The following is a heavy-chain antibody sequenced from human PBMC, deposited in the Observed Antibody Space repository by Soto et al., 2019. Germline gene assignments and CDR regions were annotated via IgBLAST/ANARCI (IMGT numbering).Heavy chain of an antibody. Sequence: PGGSLRLSCAASGFTFSGYSMNWVRQAPGKGLEWVSYISSSSSTIYYAESGKCRFTISRDNAKNSLYLQMNSLRDEDTAVYYCARRQVVPAAMPNYYYYGMDVWGQGTTVTVSS. CDR1: GFTFSGYS. D-gene: IGHD2-2*01. V-gene: IGHV3-48*02. CDR3: ARRQVVPAAMPNYYYYGMDV. CDR2: ISSSSSTI. J-gene: IGHJ6*02.